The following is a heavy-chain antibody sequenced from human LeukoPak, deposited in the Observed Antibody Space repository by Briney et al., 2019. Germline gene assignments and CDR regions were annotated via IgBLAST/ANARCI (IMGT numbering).Heavy chain of an antibody. J-gene: IGHJ6*02. Sequence: PGGSLRLSCAASGFTLSSYWMHWVRHAPGKGLEYVSAISGDGGSTDYADSVKGRFTISGDNSKNTLYLQMGSLRAEDMAVYYCARDTGIRGMDVWGQGTTVTVSS. CDR3: ARDTGIRGMDV. D-gene: IGHD5-18*01. CDR1: GFTLSSYW. V-gene: IGHV3-64*02. CDR2: ISGDGGST.